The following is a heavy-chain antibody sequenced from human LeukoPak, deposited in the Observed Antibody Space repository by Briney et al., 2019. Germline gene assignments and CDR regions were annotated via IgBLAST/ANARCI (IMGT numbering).Heavy chain of an antibody. CDR2: INTDGSST. CDR3: AKTYGSGSYYHGYYFDY. Sequence: GGSLRLSCAASGFTFSTYWMHWVRQAPGKGLVWVSRINTDGSSTNYADSVKGRVTTSRDNARNTLYLQMSSLRAEDTAVYYCAKTYGSGSYYHGYYFDYWGQGTLVTVSS. J-gene: IGHJ4*02. D-gene: IGHD3-10*01. CDR1: GFTFSTYW. V-gene: IGHV3-74*01.